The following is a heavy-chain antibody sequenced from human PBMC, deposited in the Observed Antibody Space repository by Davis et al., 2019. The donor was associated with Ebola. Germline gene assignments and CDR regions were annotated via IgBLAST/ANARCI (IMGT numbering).Heavy chain of an antibody. D-gene: IGHD6-13*01. V-gene: IGHV1-3*01. CDR3: ARDLIAAAHDY. J-gene: IGHJ4*01. CDR2: IIAGNGNT. Sequence: ASVKVSCKASGYTFTSYAIHWVRQAPGQRLEWMGWIIAGNGNTKYSQKFQGRVTITRDTSASTVYMELSSLRSEDTAMYYCARDLIAAAHDYWGQGTLVTVSS. CDR1: GYTFTSYA.